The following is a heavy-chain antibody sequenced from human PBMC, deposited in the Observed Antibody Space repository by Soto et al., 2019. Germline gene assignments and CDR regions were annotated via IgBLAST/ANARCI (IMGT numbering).Heavy chain of an antibody. V-gene: IGHV4-34*01. CDR3: ARAAPRFCSGGSCYSGRAY. Sequence: QVQLQQWGAGLLKPSETLSLTCAVYGGSFSGYYWSWIRQPPGKGLEWIGEINHSGSTNYNPSLKSRVTISVDTSKNQFSLKLSSVPAADTAVYYCARAAPRFCSGGSCYSGRAYWGQGTLVTVSS. J-gene: IGHJ4*02. CDR1: GGSFSGYY. CDR2: INHSGST. D-gene: IGHD2-15*01.